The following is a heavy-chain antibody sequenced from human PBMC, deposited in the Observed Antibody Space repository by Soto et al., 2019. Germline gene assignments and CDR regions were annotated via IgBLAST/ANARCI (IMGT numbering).Heavy chain of an antibody. D-gene: IGHD2-2*01. CDR1: GYTFTSYY. Sequence: ASVKVSCKASGYTFTSYYMHWVRQAPGQGLEWMGIINPSCGSTSYAQKFQGRVTMTRDTSTSTVYMELSSLRSEDTAVYYCARYPSSNSRPSCFEPWARGTLVTVS. CDR3: ARYPSSNSRPSCFEP. CDR2: INPSCGST. V-gene: IGHV1-46*01. J-gene: IGHJ5*02.